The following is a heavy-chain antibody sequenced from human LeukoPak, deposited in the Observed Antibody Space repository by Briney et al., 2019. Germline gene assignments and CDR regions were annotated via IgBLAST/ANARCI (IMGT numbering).Heavy chain of an antibody. J-gene: IGHJ4*02. D-gene: IGHD5-12*01. CDR1: GFTFSDAW. V-gene: IGHV3-15*01. CDR2: IKSKTDGGTT. CDR3: TTWLH. Sequence: GGSLRLSCAVSGFTFSDAWMSWVRQAPGKGLEWAGRIKSKTDGGTTDYAAPVKGRFTISRDDSKNTLYLQMNSLKTEDTTVYYCTTWLHWGQGTLVTVSS.